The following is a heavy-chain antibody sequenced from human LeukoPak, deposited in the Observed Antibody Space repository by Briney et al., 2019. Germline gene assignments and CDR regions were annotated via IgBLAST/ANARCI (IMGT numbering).Heavy chain of an antibody. J-gene: IGHJ6*02. CDR2: ISYDGTNK. V-gene: IGHV3-30*18. Sequence: HPGRSLRLSCAASGFTFSNYAIPWIRQGPGKGLKWVAIISYDGTNKYYADSVKGRFSISRDNSKNTLYLQMNSLRPEDTAVYYCAKAVGFGEAYGMDVWGQGTTVTVSS. CDR1: GFTFSNYA. D-gene: IGHD3-10*01. CDR3: AKAVGFGEAYGMDV.